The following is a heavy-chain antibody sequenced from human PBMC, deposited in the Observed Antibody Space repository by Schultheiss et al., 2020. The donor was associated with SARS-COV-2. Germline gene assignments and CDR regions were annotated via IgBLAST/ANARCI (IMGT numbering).Heavy chain of an antibody. CDR1: GFSLSNARMG. V-gene: IGHV2-70*01. CDR3: ARVTPGYSSSWYFDY. CDR2: IDWDDDK. J-gene: IGHJ4*02. D-gene: IGHD6-13*01. Sequence: SGPTLVKPTQTLTLTCTVSGFSLSNARMGVSWIRQPPGKALEWLALIDWDDDKYYSTSLKTRLTISKDTSKNQVVLTMTNMDPVDTATYYCARVTPGYSSSWYFDYWGQGTLVTVSS.